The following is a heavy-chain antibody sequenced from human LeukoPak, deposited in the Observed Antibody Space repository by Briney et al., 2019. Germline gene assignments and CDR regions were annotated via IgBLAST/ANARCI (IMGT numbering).Heavy chain of an antibody. Sequence: TGGSLRLSCAASGFIFSSYWMSWVRQAPGKGLEGVANKKQDGSEKYYVDSVKGRFTISRDNAKNSLYLQMNSLRAEDTAVYYCARAGYSSGFDYWGQGTLVTVSS. CDR1: GFIFSSYW. CDR3: ARAGYSSGFDY. CDR2: KKQDGSEK. V-gene: IGHV3-7*01. J-gene: IGHJ4*02. D-gene: IGHD6-19*01.